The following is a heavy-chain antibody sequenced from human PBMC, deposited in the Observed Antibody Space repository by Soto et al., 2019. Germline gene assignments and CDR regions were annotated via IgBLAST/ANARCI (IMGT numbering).Heavy chain of an antibody. D-gene: IGHD3-3*01. Sequence: PSAPLSLTCTVSGGAISGYYWTWVRQPAGKGLEWIGRIYSSGGTKYNPSLKSRVDMSLDMSKNQFSLRLNSVTAADTAVYYCARGQRFSDSFDPWGQGTLVTVSS. CDR3: ARGQRFSDSFDP. CDR1: GGAISGYY. CDR2: IYSSGGT. J-gene: IGHJ5*02. V-gene: IGHV4-4*07.